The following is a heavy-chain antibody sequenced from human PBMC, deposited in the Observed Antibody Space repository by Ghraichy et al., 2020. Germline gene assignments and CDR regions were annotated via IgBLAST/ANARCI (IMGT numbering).Heavy chain of an antibody. CDR3: AREGGIAAAGIPPRSWFDP. J-gene: IGHJ5*02. D-gene: IGHD6-13*01. Sequence: ASVKVSCKASGYTFTSYGISWVRQAPGQGLEWMGWISAYNGNTNYAQKLQGRITMTTDTSTSTAYMELRSLRSDDTAVYYCAREGGIAAAGIPPRSWFDPWGQGTLVTVSS. CDR2: ISAYNGNT. V-gene: IGHV1-18*01. CDR1: GYTFTSYG.